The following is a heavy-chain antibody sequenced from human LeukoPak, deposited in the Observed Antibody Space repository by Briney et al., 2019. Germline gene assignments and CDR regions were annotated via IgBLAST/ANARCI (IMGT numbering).Heavy chain of an antibody. CDR1: GYTFTSYG. CDR2: ISAYNGNT. V-gene: IGHV1-18*01. D-gene: IGHD4-23*01. J-gene: IGHJ5*02. Sequence: GASVKVSCKASGYTFTSYGISWVRQAPGQGLEWMGWISAYNGNTNYAQKLQGRVTMTTDTSTSTAYMELRSLRSDDTAVYYCAREPGDYGGNSVNWFDPWGQGTLVTVSS. CDR3: AREPGDYGGNSVNWFDP.